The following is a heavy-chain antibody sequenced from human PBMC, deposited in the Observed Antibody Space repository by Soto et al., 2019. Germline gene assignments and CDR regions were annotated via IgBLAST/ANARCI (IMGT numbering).Heavy chain of an antibody. Sequence: QVQLVQSGPEVKKPGASVKVSCKTSGYTFTSYGISWVRQAPGQGLEWMGWISTYKGNTNYAQKFQGRVTMTPDTFTSTAYIELRSLTSDDTAVYYCATRSTAFDYWGQGTLVTVSS. V-gene: IGHV1-18*01. CDR2: ISTYKGNT. J-gene: IGHJ4*02. CDR1: GYTFTSYG. CDR3: ATRSTAFDY.